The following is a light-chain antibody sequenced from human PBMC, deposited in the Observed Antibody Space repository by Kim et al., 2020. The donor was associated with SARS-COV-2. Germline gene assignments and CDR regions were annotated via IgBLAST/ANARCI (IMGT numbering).Light chain of an antibody. Sequence: TAPPASTGNNNKVGDKGASWLTQHPGHPPKLLSYRNNNRPSGISERLSASRSGDTASLTITGLQPEDEADYYCSAWDSSLSAWVFGGGTQLTVL. J-gene: IGLJ3*02. CDR1: NNKVGDKG. CDR3: SAWDSSLSAWV. CDR2: RNN. V-gene: IGLV10-54*01.